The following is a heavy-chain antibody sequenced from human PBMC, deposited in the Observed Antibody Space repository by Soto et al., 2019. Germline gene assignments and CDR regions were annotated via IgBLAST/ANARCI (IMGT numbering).Heavy chain of an antibody. Sequence: GESLKISCKGSGYSFTSYWISWVRQMPGKGLEWMGRIDPSDSYTNYSPSFQGHVTISADKSISTAYLQWSSLKASDTAMYYCARNMGGIAAVDAFDIWGQGTMVPVSS. D-gene: IGHD6-13*01. CDR3: ARNMGGIAAVDAFDI. CDR2: IDPSDSYT. V-gene: IGHV5-10-1*01. J-gene: IGHJ3*02. CDR1: GYSFTSYW.